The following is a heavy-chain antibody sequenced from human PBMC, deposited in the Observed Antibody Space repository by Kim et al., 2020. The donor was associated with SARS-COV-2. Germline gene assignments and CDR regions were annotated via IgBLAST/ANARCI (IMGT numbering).Heavy chain of an antibody. J-gene: IGHJ4*02. V-gene: IGHV3-33*01. CDR2: IWYDGSNK. D-gene: IGHD3-10*01. CDR3: ARGWFGELLWGVDY. Sequence: GGSLRLSCAASGFTFSSYGMHWVRQAPGKGLEWVAVIWYDGSNKYYADSVKGRFTISRDNSKNTLYLQMNSLRAEDTAVYYCARGWFGELLWGVDYWGQGTLVTVSS. CDR1: GFTFSSYG.